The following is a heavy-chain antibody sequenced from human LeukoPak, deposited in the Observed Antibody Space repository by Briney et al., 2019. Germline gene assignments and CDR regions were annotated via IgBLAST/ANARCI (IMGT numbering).Heavy chain of an antibody. Sequence: ASVKVSCKSSGGTFSSYAIIWVRQAPGQGLEWMGRIIPILGIANYAQKFQGRVTITADKSTSTAYMELSSLRSEDTAVYYCARDTGDGYDYYYYYGMDVWGQGTTVTVSS. CDR3: ARDTGDGYDYYYYYGMDV. CDR2: IIPILGIA. J-gene: IGHJ6*02. V-gene: IGHV1-69*04. D-gene: IGHD5-24*01. CDR1: GGTFSSYA.